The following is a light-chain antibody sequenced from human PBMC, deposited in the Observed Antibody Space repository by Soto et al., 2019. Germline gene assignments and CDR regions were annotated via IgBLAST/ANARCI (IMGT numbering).Light chain of an antibody. J-gene: IGLJ2*01. CDR1: SSDVGGYNY. CDR3: SSFTTSSTLL. Sequence: QSALTQPASVSGSPGQSITISCTGTSSDVGGYNYVSWYQQHPGKVPKLMIYDVSNRPSGVSNRFSGSKSGNTASLTISGLQPEDEADYYCSSFTTSSTLLFGGGTKVTVL. V-gene: IGLV2-14*01. CDR2: DVS.